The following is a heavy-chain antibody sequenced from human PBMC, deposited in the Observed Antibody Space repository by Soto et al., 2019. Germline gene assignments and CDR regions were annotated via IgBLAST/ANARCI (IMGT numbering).Heavy chain of an antibody. CDR1: GGSFSGYY. D-gene: IGHD3-3*01. V-gene: IGHV4-34*01. Sequence: QVQLQQWGAGLLKPSETLSLTCAVYGGSFSGYYWSWIRQPPGKGLEWIGEINHSGSTNYNPSLKRRVTISVDTSKNQFSLKLSSVTAADTAVYYCASNDFWSGYYTGLDPWGQGTLVTVSS. J-gene: IGHJ5*02. CDR3: ASNDFWSGYYTGLDP. CDR2: INHSGST.